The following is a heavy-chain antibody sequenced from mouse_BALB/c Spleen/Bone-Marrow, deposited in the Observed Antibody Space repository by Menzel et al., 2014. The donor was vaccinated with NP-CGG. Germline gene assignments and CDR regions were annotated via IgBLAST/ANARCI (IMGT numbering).Heavy chain of an antibody. CDR3: ARGGMTPFDF. J-gene: IGHJ2*01. V-gene: IGHV5-6-5*01. CDR2: IGGGGRK. Sequence: DVKLQESGGGLVKPGGSLKLSCEASGITVSSYAMSWVRQTPEKRLEWVASIGGGGRKHYPDSVEGRLTISRDNARNILYLQVSSLRSEDTAMYYCARGGMTPFDFWGQGITLTVSS. D-gene: IGHD2-13*01. CDR1: GITVSSYA.